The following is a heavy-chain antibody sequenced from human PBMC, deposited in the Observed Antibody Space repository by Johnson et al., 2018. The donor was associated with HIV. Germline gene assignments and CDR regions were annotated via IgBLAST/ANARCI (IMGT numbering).Heavy chain of an antibody. J-gene: IGHJ3*02. CDR2: ISYDGSNK. Sequence: QVQLVESGGGVVQPGRSLRLSCAASGFTFSSYAMHWVRQAPGKGLEWVAVISYDGSNKYYADSVKGRFTISRDNSKNTLYLQMNSLRAEDTAVYYCAGGSGFDAFDIWGQGTMVTVSS. CDR3: AGGSGFDAFDI. CDR1: GFTFSSYA. D-gene: IGHD6-19*01. V-gene: IGHV3-30*04.